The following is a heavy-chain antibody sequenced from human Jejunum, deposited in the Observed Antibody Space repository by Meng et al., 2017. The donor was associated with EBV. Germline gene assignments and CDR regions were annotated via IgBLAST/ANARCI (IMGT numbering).Heavy chain of an antibody. J-gene: IGHJ4*02. CDR1: GDSVSSNSAA. Sequence: QVQLQQSGPGLVKPSXTLPLTFPISGDSVSSNSAAWNWIRQSPSRGLEWLGRTYYRSKWSSDYAVSVKSRITINPDTSKNQFSLQLNSVTPEDTAVYFCARIASASRRDDDWGQGTLGTVSS. CDR3: ARIASASRRDDD. D-gene: IGHD6-13*01. CDR2: TYYRSKWSS. V-gene: IGHV6-1*01.